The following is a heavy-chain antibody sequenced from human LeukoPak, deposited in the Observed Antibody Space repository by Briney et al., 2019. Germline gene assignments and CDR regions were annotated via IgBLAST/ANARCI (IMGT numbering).Heavy chain of an antibody. CDR1: GYTLTELS. J-gene: IGHJ4*02. CDR3: ARAPQGPWQVDY. CDR2: FDPEDGET. Sequence: ASVKVSRKVSGYTLTELSMHWVRQAPGKGLEWMGGFDPEDGETIYAQKFQGRVTMTEDTSTDTAYMELSSLRSEDTAVYYCARAPQGPWQVDYWGQGTLVTVSS. V-gene: IGHV1-24*01.